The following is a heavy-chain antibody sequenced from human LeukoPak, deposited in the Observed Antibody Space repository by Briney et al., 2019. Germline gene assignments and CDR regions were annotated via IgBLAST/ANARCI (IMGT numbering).Heavy chain of an antibody. J-gene: IGHJ5*02. CDR1: GYTFTSYG. V-gene: IGHV1-18*01. Sequence: ASVKVSCKASGYTFTSYGISWVRQAPGQGLEWMGWISAYSGSRNYAQKLQGRVTMTTDTSTSTATMELRSLRTDDTAVYYCARDLQARATISSHCFDPWGQGTLVTVSS. CDR3: ARDLQARATISSHCFDP. CDR2: ISAYSGSR. D-gene: IGHD2-2*01.